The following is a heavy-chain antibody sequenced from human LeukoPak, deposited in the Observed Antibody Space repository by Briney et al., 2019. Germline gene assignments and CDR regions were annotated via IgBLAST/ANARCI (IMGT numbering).Heavy chain of an antibody. CDR2: MNPNSGNT. V-gene: IGHV1-8*01. CDR1: GYTFTSYD. J-gene: IGHJ6*03. Sequence: GASVKVSCKASGYTFTSYDINWVRQATGQGLEWMGWMNPNSGNTGYAQKFQGRVTMTRNTSISTAYMELSSLRSEDTAVYYCARDRESGYCSGGTCYSSVLYYMDVWGKGTTVTVSS. D-gene: IGHD2-15*01. CDR3: ARDRESGYCSGGTCYSSVLYYMDV.